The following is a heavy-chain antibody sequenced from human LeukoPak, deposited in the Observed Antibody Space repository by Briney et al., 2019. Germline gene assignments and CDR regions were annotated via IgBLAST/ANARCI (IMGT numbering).Heavy chain of an antibody. V-gene: IGHV4-59*12. Sequence: PSETLSLTCTVSGGSITNYYWSWIRQPPGKGLEWIGYIHYSGSTKYKSSLKSRVTISVDTSKNQFSLNLSSVTAADTAVYYCARRHYEILSGYPSWGQGILVTVSS. D-gene: IGHD3-9*01. CDR3: ARRHYEILSGYPS. CDR1: GGSITNYY. CDR2: IHYSGST. J-gene: IGHJ4*02.